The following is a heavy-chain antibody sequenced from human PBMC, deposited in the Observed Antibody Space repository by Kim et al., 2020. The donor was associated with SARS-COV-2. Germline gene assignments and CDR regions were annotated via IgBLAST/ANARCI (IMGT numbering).Heavy chain of an antibody. J-gene: IGHJ4*02. V-gene: IGHV3-48*03. Sequence: SVKGRFTISRDNAKNSLYLQMNSLRAEDTAVYYCAIEEHYYDSSGSIGVYWGQGTLVTVSS. D-gene: IGHD3-22*01. CDR3: AIEEHYYDSSGSIGVY.